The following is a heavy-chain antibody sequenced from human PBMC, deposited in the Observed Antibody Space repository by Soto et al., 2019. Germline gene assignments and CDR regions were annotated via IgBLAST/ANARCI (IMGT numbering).Heavy chain of an antibody. CDR1: GGSISSGGYY. CDR2: IYYSGST. V-gene: IGHV4-31*03. J-gene: IGHJ4*02. D-gene: IGHD2-15*01. Sequence: PSETLSLTCTVSGGSISSGGYYWSWIRQHPGKGLEWIGYIYYSGSTYYNPSLKSRVTISVDTSKNQFSLKLSSVTAADTAVYYCASVDSGYCSGGSCYSSFDYWGQGTLVTVS. CDR3: ASVDSGYCSGGSCYSSFDY.